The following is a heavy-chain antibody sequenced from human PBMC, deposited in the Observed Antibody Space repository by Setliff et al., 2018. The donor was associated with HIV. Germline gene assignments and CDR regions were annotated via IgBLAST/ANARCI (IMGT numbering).Heavy chain of an antibody. J-gene: IGHJ4*02. CDR2: IIPLFGMG. CDR1: GGAFSRNA. D-gene: IGHD5-12*01. V-gene: IGHV1-69*10. Sequence: SVKVSCKTSGGAFSRNAINWVRQAPGQGLEWLGGIIPLFGMGNVAPKFQDRVTITAVKSTSTSYMELSSLRSDDTAVYYCARDNIVITVGRSGRGIGYWGQGTLVTVSS. CDR3: ARDNIVITVGRSGRGIGY.